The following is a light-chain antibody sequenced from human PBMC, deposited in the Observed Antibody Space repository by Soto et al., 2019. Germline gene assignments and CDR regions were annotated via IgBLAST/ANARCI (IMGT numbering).Light chain of an antibody. V-gene: IGKV3-15*01. CDR2: DAS. CDR3: HQYSQWPLYT. J-gene: IGKJ2*01. Sequence: PGERVTLSCRASQSVNSDLAWYQQTPGQAPRPLIYDASTRAAGVAARFSGSGSGTEVTLIISSLQSADYAPSYCHQYSQWPLYTFGQGTKVDIK. CDR1: QSVNSD.